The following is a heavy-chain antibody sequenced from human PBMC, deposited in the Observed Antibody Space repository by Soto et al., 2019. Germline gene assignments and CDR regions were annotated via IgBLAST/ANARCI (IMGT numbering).Heavy chain of an antibody. J-gene: IGHJ4*02. CDR1: GYTFTSNG. D-gene: IGHD2-21*01. V-gene: IGHV1-18*01. Sequence: ASVKVSCQASGYTFTSNGISWVRQAPGQGLEWMGWISAYNGNTNYAQRLQGRVTMTTDTSTSTAYMELRSLRSDDTAVYYCARVNAYCTSSGCHDYWGQGTLVTVSS. CDR3: ARVNAYCTSSGCHDY. CDR2: ISAYNGNT.